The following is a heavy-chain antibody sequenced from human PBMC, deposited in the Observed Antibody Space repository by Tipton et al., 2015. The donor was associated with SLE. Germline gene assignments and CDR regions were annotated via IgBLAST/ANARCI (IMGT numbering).Heavy chain of an antibody. V-gene: IGHV4-39*07. D-gene: IGHD1-1*01. J-gene: IGHJ4*02. CDR2: IYYTGST. CDR1: GGSISNRNYY. CDR3: ARQGTGLSYD. Sequence: TLSLTCTVSGGSISNRNYYWGWIRQPPGKGLEWIGSIYYTGSTYYNPSLKSRVTISVDTSKNQFSLKLSSVTAADTAVYYCARQGTGLSYDWGQGTLVTVSS.